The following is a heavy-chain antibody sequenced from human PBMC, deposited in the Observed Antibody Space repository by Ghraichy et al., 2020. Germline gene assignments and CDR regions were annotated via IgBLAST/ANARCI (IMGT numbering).Heavy chain of an antibody. J-gene: IGHJ6*02. CDR3: ARAERTYVDTAMVKTRPRYGMDV. V-gene: IGHV1-46*01. CDR1: GYTFTSYY. D-gene: IGHD5-18*01. CDR2: INPSGGST. Sequence: ASVKVSCKASGYTFTSYYMHWVRQAPGQGLEWMGIINPSGGSTSYAQKFQGRVTMTRDTSTSTVYMELSSLRSEDTAVYYCARAERTYVDTAMVKTRPRYGMDVWGQGTTVTVSS.